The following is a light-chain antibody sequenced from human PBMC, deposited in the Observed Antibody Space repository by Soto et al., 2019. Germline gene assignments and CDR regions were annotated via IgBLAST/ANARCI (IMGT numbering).Light chain of an antibody. CDR1: QGIRND. J-gene: IGKJ1*01. CDR3: LQHKSYPRT. V-gene: IGKV1-17*01. Sequence: DIQMTQSPSSLSASVGDRVTITCRASQGIRNDLGWYQQKPGKAPXXXXXXVXXLRSGVPSRFSGSGSGTEFTLTISSLQPEDSATFYCLQHKSYPRTFGSGTQVDIK. CDR2: XVX.